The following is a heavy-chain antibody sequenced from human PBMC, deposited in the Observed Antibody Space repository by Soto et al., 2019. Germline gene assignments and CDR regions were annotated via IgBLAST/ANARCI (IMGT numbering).Heavy chain of an antibody. V-gene: IGHV1-3*01. CDR1: RYSFTTYA. Sequence: ASVKVSCKASRYSFTTYALHWVRQAPGQRLEWMGWINAGNGDTKYSEKFQGRVTITRDTSANTAYMELSSLRSEDTSVYYCARALPPSLYYYDSSGPRKNWFGPWGQGTLVTVSS. J-gene: IGHJ5*02. CDR2: INAGNGDT. CDR3: ARALPPSLYYYDSSGPRKNWFGP. D-gene: IGHD3-22*01.